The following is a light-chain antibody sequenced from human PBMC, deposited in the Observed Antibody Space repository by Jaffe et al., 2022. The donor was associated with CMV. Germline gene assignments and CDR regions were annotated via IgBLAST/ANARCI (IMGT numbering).Light chain of an antibody. Sequence: EIVLTQSPDTLSLSPGERVTLSCRASQSVSSNYLAWYQQKPGQAPRLLIYDASSRATGIPDKFSGSGSGTDFTLTINRLQPEDLAVYYCQQYGSSPWTFGQGTRVEI. CDR3: QQYGSSPWT. V-gene: IGKV3-20*01. CDR2: DAS. CDR1: QSVSSNY. J-gene: IGKJ1*01.